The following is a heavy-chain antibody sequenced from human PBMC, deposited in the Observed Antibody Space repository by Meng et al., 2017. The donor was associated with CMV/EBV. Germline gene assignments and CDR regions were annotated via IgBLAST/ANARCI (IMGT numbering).Heavy chain of an antibody. J-gene: IGHJ5*02. D-gene: IGHD2-2*01. Sequence: GGSLRLSCKGSGYSFTSYWIGWVRQMPGKGLEWMGIIYPGDSDTRYSPSFQGQVTISADKSISTAYLQWSSLKASDTAMYYCATSDCSSTSCYWFDPWGQGTLVTVSS. V-gene: IGHV5-51*01. CDR1: GYSFTSYW. CDR2: IYPGDSDT. CDR3: ATSDCSSTSCYWFDP.